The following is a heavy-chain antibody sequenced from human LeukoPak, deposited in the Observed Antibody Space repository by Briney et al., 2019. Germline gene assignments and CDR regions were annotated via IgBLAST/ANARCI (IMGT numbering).Heavy chain of an antibody. V-gene: IGHV3-23*01. CDR2: ISGSGGTT. CDR3: ARERGSSGGNTNGYFDY. CDR1: GFTFSNYA. J-gene: IGHJ4*02. D-gene: IGHD4-23*01. Sequence: GGSLRLSCAASGFTFSNYAMSWVRQAPGKGLEWVSVISGSGGTTYSADSEKGRFTISRDNSKNTLYLQMNSLRAEDTAAYYCARERGSSGGNTNGYFDYWGQGALVTVSS.